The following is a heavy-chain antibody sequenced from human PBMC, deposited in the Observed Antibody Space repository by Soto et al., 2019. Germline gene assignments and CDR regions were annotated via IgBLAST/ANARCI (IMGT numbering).Heavy chain of an antibody. D-gene: IGHD3-10*01. CDR2: ISGSGGRT. J-gene: IGHJ4*02. CDR3: AKFGYSGTYFHFDY. Sequence: QPVRSLRLSCASCGFLFSTYAMNWVRPSPGKGLEWVSSISGSGGRTWYADSVRGRFTISRDNSENTLYLQMSSLRTEDTALYYCAKFGYSGTYFHFDYWGQGALVTVSS. V-gene: IGHV3-23*01. CDR1: GFLFSTYA.